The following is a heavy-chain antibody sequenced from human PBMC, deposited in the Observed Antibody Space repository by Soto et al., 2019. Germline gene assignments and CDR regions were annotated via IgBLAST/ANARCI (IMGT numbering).Heavy chain of an antibody. V-gene: IGHV4-30-4*01. D-gene: IGHD7-27*01. Sequence: SETLSLTCSVSGDSISNLDYFWAWIRQPPGQALEYIGYIYKSATTYYNPSFESRVAISVDTSKSQFSLNVTSVTAADTAVYFCARGRYCLTGRCFPNWFDAWGQGARVTVSS. J-gene: IGHJ5*02. CDR2: IYKSATT. CDR1: GDSISNLDYF. CDR3: ARGRYCLTGRCFPNWFDA.